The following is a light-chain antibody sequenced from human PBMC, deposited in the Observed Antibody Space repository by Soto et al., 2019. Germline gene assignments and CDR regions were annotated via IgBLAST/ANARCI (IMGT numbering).Light chain of an antibody. CDR3: QQRNDWPLT. CDR1: QSVGSS. CDR2: DAS. V-gene: IGKV3-11*01. J-gene: IGKJ4*01. Sequence: EIVLTQSPATLSLSPGERATLSCRASQSVGSSLAWYQQKPDQAPRLLINDASNRATGIPARFSGSASGTDFTLTISSLEPEDFAGYYCQQRNDWPLTFGGGTKGEIK.